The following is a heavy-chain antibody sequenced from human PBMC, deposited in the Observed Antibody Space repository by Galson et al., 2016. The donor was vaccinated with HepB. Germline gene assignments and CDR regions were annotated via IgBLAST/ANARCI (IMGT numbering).Heavy chain of an antibody. V-gene: IGHV4-31*03. D-gene: IGHD2-21*02. CDR3: ARGIPAKVFGPPVILFEEAFDI. CDR1: GGSISSGGYY. Sequence: TLSLTCTVSGGSISSGGYYWSWIRQHPGKGLEWIGYIYYSGSTYYNPPLKSRVTISVDTSKNQFSLKVSSVTAADTAVYYCARGIPAKVFGPPVILFEEAFDIWGQGTMVTVSS. CDR2: IYYSGST. J-gene: IGHJ3*02.